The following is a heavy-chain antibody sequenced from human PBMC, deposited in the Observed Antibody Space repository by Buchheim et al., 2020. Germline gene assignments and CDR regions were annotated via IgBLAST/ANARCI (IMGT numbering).Heavy chain of an antibody. V-gene: IGHV3-30*18. D-gene: IGHD5-24*01. CDR3: AKRRRYTQYYGMDV. Sequence: QVQLVESGGGVVQPGRSLRLSCAASGFTFSSYGMHWVRQAPGKGLEWVAVISYDGSNKYYADSVKGRFTISRDNYKNTLYLQMNSLRAEDTAVYYCAKRRRYTQYYGMDVWGQGTT. J-gene: IGHJ6*02. CDR2: ISYDGSNK. CDR1: GFTFSSYG.